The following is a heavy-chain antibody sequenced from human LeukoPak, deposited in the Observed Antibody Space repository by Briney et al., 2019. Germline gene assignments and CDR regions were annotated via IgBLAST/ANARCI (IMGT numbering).Heavy chain of an antibody. J-gene: IGHJ4*02. CDR1: RFTFSNYA. CDR3: AKKWGVGTTTLDYFDY. CDR2: ISGSAGST. Sequence: LPGGSLRLSCAASRFTFSNYAMSWVRQAPGKGLEWVSGISGSAGSTYYADSVKGRFTISRDNSKNTLYLQMNSLTDDDTAVYYCAKKWGVGTTTLDYFDYWGQGTLVTVSS. D-gene: IGHD1-26*01. V-gene: IGHV3-23*01.